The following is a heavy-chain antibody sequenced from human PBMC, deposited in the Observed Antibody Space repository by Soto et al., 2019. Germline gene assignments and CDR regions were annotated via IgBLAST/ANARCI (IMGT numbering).Heavy chain of an antibody. CDR2: IKQDGTEK. Sequence: GGSLRLSCAASGFTFSSYWISWVRQAPGKGLEWVANIKQDGTEKYYVDSVKGRFTISRDNAKNSLYLQMNSLRAEDTAVYYCAGYGVIVLVPTGFADYYYGMDVWGQGTTVTVSS. CDR3: AGYGVIVLVPTGFADYYYGMDV. D-gene: IGHD2-2*01. V-gene: IGHV3-7*05. CDR1: GFTFSSYW. J-gene: IGHJ6*02.